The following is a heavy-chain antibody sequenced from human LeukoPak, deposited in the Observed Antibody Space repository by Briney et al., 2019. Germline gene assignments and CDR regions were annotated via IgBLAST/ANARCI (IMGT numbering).Heavy chain of an antibody. J-gene: IGHJ3*02. CDR2: IYPGDSDA. CDR1: GYSFTSYW. V-gene: IGHV5-51*01. CDR3: VRRFSGSYRDAFDI. D-gene: IGHD1-26*01. Sequence: GESLKISCMGSGYSFTSYWIGWVRQMLGKGLEWMGIIYPGDSDARYSPSFQGQVTISADKSISTAYLQWSSLKASDTAMYYCVRRFSGSYRDAFDIWGQGTMVTVSS.